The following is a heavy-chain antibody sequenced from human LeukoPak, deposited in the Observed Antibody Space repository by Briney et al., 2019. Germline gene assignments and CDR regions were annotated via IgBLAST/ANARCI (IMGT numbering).Heavy chain of an antibody. J-gene: IGHJ4*02. CDR2: INPSGGST. CDR1: GYTFTRYY. CDR3: ARALIQGWELPSDY. V-gene: IGHV1-46*01. D-gene: IGHD1-26*01. Sequence: GASVKVYCKASGYTFTRYYMHWVRQAPGQGLEWMGIINPSGGSTSYAQKFQGRVTMTRDMSTSTVYMELSSLRSEDTAVYYCARALIQGWELPSDYWGQGTLVTVSS.